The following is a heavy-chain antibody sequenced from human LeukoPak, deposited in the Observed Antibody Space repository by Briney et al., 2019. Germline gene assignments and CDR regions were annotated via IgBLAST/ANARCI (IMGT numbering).Heavy chain of an antibody. J-gene: IGHJ5*02. CDR2: ISAYNGNT. Sequence: ASVKVSCKASRYTFTSYGISWVRQAPGQGLEWVVWISAYNGNTNYAQKLQGRVTMTTDTSTSTAYMELRSLRSDDTAVYYCARVHSGRHSNWFDPWGQGTLVTVSS. D-gene: IGHD1-26*01. CDR3: ARVHSGRHSNWFDP. CDR1: RYTFTSYG. V-gene: IGHV1-18*01.